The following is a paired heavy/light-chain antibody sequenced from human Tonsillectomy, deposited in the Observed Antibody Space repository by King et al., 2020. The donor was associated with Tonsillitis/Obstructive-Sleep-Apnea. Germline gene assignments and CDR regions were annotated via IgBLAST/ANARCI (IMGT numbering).Heavy chain of an antibody. V-gene: IGHV3-15*01. CDR2: IKTKNDGETT. Sequence: EAQLVESGGGLVKPGGSLRLSCAASGFTFTNAWMIWVRQAPGKGLEWVGRIKTKNDGETTDYAAPVKGRFTISRDDSKNTLYLQMNSLKTEDTAIYYCSTNDYLWGSHNCYWGQGTLVSVSS. D-gene: IGHD3-16*01. CDR1: GFTFTNAW. J-gene: IGHJ4*02. CDR3: STNDYLWGSHNCY.
Light chain of an antibody. CDR1: SGHSTYA. CDR3: QTWATGIQV. V-gene: IGLV4-69*01. CDR2: LSRDGSH. J-gene: IGLJ3*02. Sequence: QLVLTQSPSASASLGASVKLTCTLSSGHSTYAIAWHQQRPEKGPRYLMKLSRDGSHSRGDGIPDRFSGSSSGAERYLTISSLQSEDEADYYCQTWATGIQVFGGGTKLTVL.